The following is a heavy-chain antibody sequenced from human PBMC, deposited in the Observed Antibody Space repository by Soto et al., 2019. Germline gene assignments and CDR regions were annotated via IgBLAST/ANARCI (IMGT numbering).Heavy chain of an antibody. CDR2: IYWDDDK. J-gene: IGHJ4*02. CDR1: GFSLTTSGVG. D-gene: IGHD3-3*01. Sequence: QITLNESGPTVVKPTETLTLTCTFSGFSLTTSGVGVGWVRQSPGKAPEWLAFIYWDDDKRYSTSLKGRLTITKDTSKNQVVLTMANVDPADTATYSCAHRVLRAVFGLVTTTAIYFDFWGQGTPVVVSS. V-gene: IGHV2-5*02. CDR3: AHRVLRAVFGLVTTTAIYFDF.